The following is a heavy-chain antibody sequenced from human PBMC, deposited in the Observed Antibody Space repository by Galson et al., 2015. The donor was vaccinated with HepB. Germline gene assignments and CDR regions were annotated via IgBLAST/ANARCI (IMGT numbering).Heavy chain of an antibody. D-gene: IGHD1-1*01. V-gene: IGHV3-15*01. CDR1: GFTFSNAW. CDR3: TTEYWNPNYYYYGMDV. Sequence: LRLSCAASGFTFSNAWMSWVRQAPGKGLEWVGRIKSKTDGGTTDYAAPVKGRFTISRDDSKNTLYLQMNSLKTEDTAVYYCTTEYWNPNYYYYGMDVWGQGTTVTVSS. J-gene: IGHJ6*02. CDR2: IKSKTDGGTT.